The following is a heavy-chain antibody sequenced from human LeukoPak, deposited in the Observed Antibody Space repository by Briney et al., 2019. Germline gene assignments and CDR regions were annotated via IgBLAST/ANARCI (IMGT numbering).Heavy chain of an antibody. CDR2: INPNSGNT. J-gene: IGHJ4*02. Sequence: GASVKVSCKASGYTFTSYDISWVRQATGQGLEWMGWINPNSGNTGYAQNFQGRVTMTRNTSISTAYMELSSLRSEGTAVYYCARGRLYSSGWYYFDYWGQGTLVTVSS. CDR3: ARGRLYSSGWYYFDY. V-gene: IGHV1-8*01. D-gene: IGHD6-19*01. CDR1: GYTFTSYD.